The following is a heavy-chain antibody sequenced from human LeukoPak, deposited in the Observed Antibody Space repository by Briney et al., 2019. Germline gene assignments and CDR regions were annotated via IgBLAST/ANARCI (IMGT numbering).Heavy chain of an antibody. V-gene: IGHV3-53*01. D-gene: IGHD6-19*01. J-gene: IGHJ4*02. CDR2: IYSGVGT. CDR3: AKDPSGPAY. CDR1: GFNVNSNY. Sequence: GGSLRLSCAASGFNVNSNYMSWVRQAPGKGLEWVSVIYSGVGTFYAGSVKGRFTISRDNSKNTLYLQMNSLRAEDTAVYYCAKDPSGPAYWGQGTLVTVSS.